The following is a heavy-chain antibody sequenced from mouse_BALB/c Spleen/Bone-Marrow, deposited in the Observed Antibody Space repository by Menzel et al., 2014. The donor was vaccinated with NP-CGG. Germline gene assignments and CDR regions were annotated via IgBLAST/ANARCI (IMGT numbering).Heavy chain of an antibody. CDR3: TMDDYDGGYYFDY. J-gene: IGHJ2*01. CDR2: IDPSDSYT. V-gene: IGHV1S127*01. D-gene: IGHD2-4*01. Sequence: QVQLQQSGAELVKPGASVKTSCKASGYTFTSYWMHWVKQRPGQGLEWIGTIDPSDSYTSYNQKFKGKGTLTVDTSSSTAYMQLSGLTSEDSAVYYCTMDDYDGGYYFDYWGQGTTLTVSS. CDR1: GYTFTSYW.